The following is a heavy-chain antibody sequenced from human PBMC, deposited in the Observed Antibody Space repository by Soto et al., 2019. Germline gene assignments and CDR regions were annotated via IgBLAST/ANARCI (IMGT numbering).Heavy chain of an antibody. Sequence: SVKVSCKASGFTFTSSAMQWVRQARGQRLEWIGWIVVGSGNTNYAQKFQERVTITRDMSTSTAYMELSSLRSEDTAVYYCAVGVGGSLLAAFYILGQGKMVTVSS. V-gene: IGHV1-58*02. CDR1: GFTFTSSA. CDR2: IVVGSGNT. CDR3: AVGVGGSLLAAFYI. J-gene: IGHJ3*02. D-gene: IGHD6-13*01.